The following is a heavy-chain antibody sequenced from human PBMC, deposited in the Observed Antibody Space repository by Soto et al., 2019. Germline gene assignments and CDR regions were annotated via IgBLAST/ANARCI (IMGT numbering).Heavy chain of an antibody. CDR3: AHRGGSSGWYDAFDI. CDR2: IYWDDDK. D-gene: IGHD6-19*01. Sequence: QITLKESGPTLVKPTQTLTLTCTFSGFSLRTSGVGVGWIRQPPGKALEWLAIIYWDDDKHYSPSLKSRLTVTKDNSKNQVVLTMTNMDPVDTATYYCAHRGGSSGWYDAFDIWGQGTMVTVSS. V-gene: IGHV2-5*02. J-gene: IGHJ3*02. CDR1: GFSLRTSGVG.